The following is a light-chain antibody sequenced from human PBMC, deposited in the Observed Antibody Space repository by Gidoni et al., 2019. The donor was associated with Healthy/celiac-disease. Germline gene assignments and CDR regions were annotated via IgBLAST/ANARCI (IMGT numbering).Light chain of an antibody. CDR2: GAS. CDR1: QRVSSSY. Sequence: EIVLTQSPGTLSLSPGERATLSCRASQRVSSSYLAWYQQKPGQAPRLLIYGASSRATGIPDRFSGSGSGTDFTLTISRLEPEDFAVYYCQQYGSSRWTFXXXTKMEIK. V-gene: IGKV3-20*01. CDR3: QQYGSSRWT. J-gene: IGKJ1*01.